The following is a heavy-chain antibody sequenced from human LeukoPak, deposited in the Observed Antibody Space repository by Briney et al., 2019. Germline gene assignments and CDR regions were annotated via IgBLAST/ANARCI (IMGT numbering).Heavy chain of an antibody. D-gene: IGHD2-2*01. V-gene: IGHV1-2*02. J-gene: IGHJ3*02. CDR1: GYTFIGYY. CDR3: ARGSDIVVIDI. CDR2: INPNSGGT. Sequence: GASVKVSCKVSGYTFIGYYMHWVRQAPGQGLEWMGWINPNSGGTNYAQKFQGRVTMTRDTSISTAYMELSRLSSDDTAVYYCARGSDIVVIDIWGQGTMVTVSS.